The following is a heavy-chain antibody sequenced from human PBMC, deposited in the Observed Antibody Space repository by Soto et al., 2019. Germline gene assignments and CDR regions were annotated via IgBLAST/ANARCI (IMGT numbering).Heavy chain of an antibody. D-gene: IGHD3-9*01. CDR3: ARQRNNDMLTSELDY. J-gene: IGHJ4*02. CDR2: IYPGDSDT. CDR1: GYSFTSYW. V-gene: IGHV5-51*01. Sequence: PGESLKISCKGSGYSFTSYWIGWVRQMPWKGLEWMGIIYPGDSDTRYSPSFQGQVTISADKSISTAYLQWSSLKASDTAMYHCARQRNNDMLTSELDYWGQGTLVTVSS.